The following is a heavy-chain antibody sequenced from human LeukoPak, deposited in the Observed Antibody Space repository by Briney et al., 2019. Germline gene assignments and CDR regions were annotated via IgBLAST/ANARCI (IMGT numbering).Heavy chain of an antibody. Sequence: PGGSLRLSCAGSGFTFSTYAMSWVRQAPGKGLEWVSGISGSGHNTYYADSVKGRFTISRDNSKNTLYLQMYSLRDEDTAVYYCARDQFFAFDIWGQGTMVAVSS. CDR3: ARDQFFAFDI. CDR1: GFTFSTYA. J-gene: IGHJ3*02. CDR2: ISGSGHNT. D-gene: IGHD3-3*01. V-gene: IGHV3-23*01.